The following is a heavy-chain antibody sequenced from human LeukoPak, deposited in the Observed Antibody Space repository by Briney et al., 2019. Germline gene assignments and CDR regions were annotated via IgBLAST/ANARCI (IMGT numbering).Heavy chain of an antibody. D-gene: IGHD6-6*01. CDR3: ARPRAYSTSFYYFDY. CDR2: IYPGDSDT. CDR1: GYSFTTYW. Sequence: GESLKISCKGSGYSFTTYWIGWVRQMPGKGLEWMGIIYPGDSDTRYSPSFQGQVTISADKSINTAYLEWSSLKASDTAMYYCARPRAYSTSFYYFDYWGQGTLVTVSS. J-gene: IGHJ4*02. V-gene: IGHV5-51*01.